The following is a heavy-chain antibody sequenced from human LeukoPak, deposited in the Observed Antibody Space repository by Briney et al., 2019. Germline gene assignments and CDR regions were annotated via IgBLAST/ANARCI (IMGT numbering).Heavy chain of an antibody. V-gene: IGHV1-2*02. CDR2: INPNSGGT. D-gene: IGHD3-10*01. CDR3: ARDPGALLWFGELSSSNWFDP. CDR1: GYTFTGYY. J-gene: IGHJ5*02. Sequence: ASVKVSCKASGYTFTGYYMHWVRQAPGQGLEWTGWINPNSGGTNYAQKFQGRVTMTRDTSISTAYMELSRLRSDDTAVYYCARDPGALLWFGELSSSNWFDPWGQGTMVTVSS.